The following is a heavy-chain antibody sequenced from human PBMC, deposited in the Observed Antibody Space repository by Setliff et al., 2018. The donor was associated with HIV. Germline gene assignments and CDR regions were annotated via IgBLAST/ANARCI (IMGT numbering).Heavy chain of an antibody. D-gene: IGHD3-3*01. V-gene: IGHV4-34*01. Sequence: PSETLSLTCAVYGGSFSGYYWSWIRQPPGKGLEWIGELNHDRTTNYNPSLKSRVTISVDTSKNQFSLTLNSVTAADTAVYYCARGSRQLTIFGVVFKTNYYFMDVWGKGTAVTVSS. J-gene: IGHJ6*03. CDR1: GGSFSGYY. CDR2: LNHDRTT. CDR3: ARGSRQLTIFGVVFKTNYYFMDV.